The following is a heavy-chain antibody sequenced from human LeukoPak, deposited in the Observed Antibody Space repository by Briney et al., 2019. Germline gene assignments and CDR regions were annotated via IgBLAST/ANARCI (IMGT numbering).Heavy chain of an antibody. D-gene: IGHD6-13*01. V-gene: IGHV3-74*01. J-gene: IGHJ4*02. Sequence: PGGSLRLSCAASGFTFSNYWMHWVRQAPGKGLVWVSRINDDGSSTSYADSVKGRFTISRDNAKNTVYLQMNSLRVEDTAVYYCARDPGIGAAANCPDSWGQGTLVTVSS. CDR3: ARDPGIGAAANCPDS. CDR1: GFTFSNYW. CDR2: INDDGSST.